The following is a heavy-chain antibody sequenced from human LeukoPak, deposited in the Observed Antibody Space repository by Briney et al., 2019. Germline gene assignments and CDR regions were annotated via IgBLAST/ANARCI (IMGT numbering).Heavy chain of an antibody. CDR3: ARWDAHYFEGNNWFEP. CDR1: GGTFSNYA. CDR2: IVPVFGTA. J-gene: IGHJ5*02. Sequence: SVKVSCKASGGTFSNYAITWVRQAPGQGLEWMGGIVPVFGTADYAQKFQDRLTITADESTGTAYMELSSLRSEDTAMYYCARWDAHYFEGNNWFEPWGQGTLVTVS. D-gene: IGHD3-9*01. V-gene: IGHV1-69*13.